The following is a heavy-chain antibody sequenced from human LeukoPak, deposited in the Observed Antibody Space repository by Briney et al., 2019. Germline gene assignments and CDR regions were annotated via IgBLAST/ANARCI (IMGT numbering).Heavy chain of an antibody. Sequence: GESLEISCKGSGYSFPTYWIAWVRQMPGKGLEWMGIIYPDESNIRYSPSFQGQVAISADKSISTAYLQWSSLKASDTAMYYCARPPSRGYSSSFEYWGQGTLVTVSS. CDR3: ARPPSRGYSSSFEY. CDR2: IYPDESNI. D-gene: IGHD2-2*03. V-gene: IGHV5-51*01. J-gene: IGHJ4*02. CDR1: GYSFPTYW.